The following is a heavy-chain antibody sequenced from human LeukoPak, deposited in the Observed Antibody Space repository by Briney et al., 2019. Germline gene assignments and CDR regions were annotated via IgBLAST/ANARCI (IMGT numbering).Heavy chain of an antibody. Sequence: GSLRLSCAASGFTVSSNYMSWVRQAPGKGLEWVSGISGDAGRTYYADSVKGRFTISRDNSKNTLYLQMNSLRAEDTAIYYCAKGRAWGAFAYWGQGTLVTVSS. CDR1: GFTVSSNY. J-gene: IGHJ4*02. CDR3: AKGRAWGAFAY. V-gene: IGHV3-23*01. CDR2: ISGDAGRT. D-gene: IGHD1-26*01.